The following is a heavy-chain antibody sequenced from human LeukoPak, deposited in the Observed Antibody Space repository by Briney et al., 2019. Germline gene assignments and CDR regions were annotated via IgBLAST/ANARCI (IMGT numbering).Heavy chain of an antibody. Sequence: ASVKVSCKASGYTFTSYGIGWVRQAPGQGLEWMGWISAYNGNTNYAQKLQGRVTMTTDTSTSTAYMELRSLRSDDTAVYYCARGRHYYDSSGYNDAFDIWGQGTMVTVSS. J-gene: IGHJ3*02. D-gene: IGHD3-22*01. CDR2: ISAYNGNT. CDR1: GYTFTSYG. CDR3: ARGRHYYDSSGYNDAFDI. V-gene: IGHV1-18*01.